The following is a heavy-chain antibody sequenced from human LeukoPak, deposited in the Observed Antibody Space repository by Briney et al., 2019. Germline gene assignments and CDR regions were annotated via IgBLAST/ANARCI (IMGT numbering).Heavy chain of an antibody. J-gene: IGHJ4*02. Sequence: ASVKVSCKASGYTFTSYGISWVRQTPGQGLEWMGCISAYNGNTNYAQKLQGRVTMTTDTSTSTAYMELRSLRSDDTAVYYCARDAKDDYGDSGGDYWGQGTLVTVSS. CDR1: GYTFTSYG. CDR2: ISAYNGNT. D-gene: IGHD4-17*01. V-gene: IGHV1-18*01. CDR3: ARDAKDDYGDSGGDY.